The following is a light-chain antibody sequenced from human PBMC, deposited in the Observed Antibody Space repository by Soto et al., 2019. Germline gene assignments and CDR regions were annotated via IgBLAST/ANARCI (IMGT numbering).Light chain of an antibody. J-gene: IGLJ2*01. CDR2: EVS. Sequence: QSVLTQPPSASGSPGQSVTISCTRTSSDVGSYRFVSWYQQHPGKAPKLLIYEVSKPPSGVPPRFSASTSGNTASLTLSGLQADDEADYYCSSYAGNYNVICGGGPKVPVL. V-gene: IGLV2-8*01. CDR1: SSDVGSYRF. CDR3: SSYAGNYNVI.